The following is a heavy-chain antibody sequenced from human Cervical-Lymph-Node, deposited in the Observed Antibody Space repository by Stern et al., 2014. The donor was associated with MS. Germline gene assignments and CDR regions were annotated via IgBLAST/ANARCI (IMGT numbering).Heavy chain of an antibody. CDR2: FDPEDGET. J-gene: IGHJ4*02. D-gene: IGHD3-10*01. Sequence: QDQLVQSGAEVKKPGASVKVSCKVSGSTLIDFFIHWVRQPPGKGLEWMGGFDPEDGETIYAQKFQGRVTMTEDTSADTAYMELSSLRSDDTAVYYCATDYNYWGQGTLVTVSS. CDR3: ATDYNY. CDR1: GSTLIDFF. V-gene: IGHV1-24*01.